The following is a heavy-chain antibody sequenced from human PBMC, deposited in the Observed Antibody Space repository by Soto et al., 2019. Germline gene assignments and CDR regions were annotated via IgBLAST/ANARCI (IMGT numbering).Heavy chain of an antibody. CDR1: GRIFSSFP. J-gene: IGHJ1*01. Sequence: QVQVVQSGAEVKKPGSSVKISCTASGRIFSSFPTSWVRQVPGQGLEWMGGVISASGSVTYAPQFQGRVTITAVTSAGIGYLELTSVTTEDTSIYYCAKVGSRDGYNSVVDQWGPGTMVTV. V-gene: IGHV1-69*06. CDR2: VISASGSV. CDR3: AKVGSRDGYNSVVDQ. D-gene: IGHD1-1*01.